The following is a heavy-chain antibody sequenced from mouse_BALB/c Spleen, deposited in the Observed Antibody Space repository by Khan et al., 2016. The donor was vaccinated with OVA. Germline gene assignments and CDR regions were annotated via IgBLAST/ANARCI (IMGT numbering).Heavy chain of an antibody. CDR3: ARGYDFFAY. J-gene: IGHJ3*01. D-gene: IGHD2-14*01. V-gene: IGHV1-26*01. CDR1: GYSFTLYY. CDR2: VNPNTGGT. Sequence: VQLQQSGPDLVKPGASVKISCKASGYSFTLYYMSWVKQSHGKSFEWIGRVNPNTGGTDHNQEFKGQAILTVDKSSNTAYMELRSLSSEDSAVDYCARGYDFFAYWGQGTLVTVSA.